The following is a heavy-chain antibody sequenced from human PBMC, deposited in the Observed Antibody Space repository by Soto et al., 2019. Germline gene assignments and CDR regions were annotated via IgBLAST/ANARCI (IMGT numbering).Heavy chain of an antibody. CDR3: ARVFNSALDY. J-gene: IGHJ4*02. CDR2: ISSGSSNK. V-gene: IGHV3-21*01. D-gene: IGHD3-3*01. Sequence: EVQLVESGGGLVKPGGSLRLSCAASGFTFSSYSMNWVRQAPGKGLEWVSYISSGSSNKNYAGSVRGRFTISRDNAENSLYLQMDSLRAEDTAVYYCARVFNSALDYWGQGTLVTVSS. CDR1: GFTFSSYS.